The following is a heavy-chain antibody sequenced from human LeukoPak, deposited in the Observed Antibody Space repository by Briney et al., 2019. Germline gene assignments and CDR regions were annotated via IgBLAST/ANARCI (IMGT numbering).Heavy chain of an antibody. J-gene: IGHJ4*02. D-gene: IGHD3-22*01. CDR2: IYAGNGNV. V-gene: IGHV1-3*01. CDR3: ARGSPYYDSSWTLDY. CDR1: GYTLSTYT. Sequence: ASVKVSCKASGYTLSTYTMHWLRQAPGQRPEWMGCIYAGNGNVKYSQNFQARVTITRDTSANTAYLELSSLRSEDTAVYYCARGSPYYDSSWTLDYWGQGTLVTVSS.